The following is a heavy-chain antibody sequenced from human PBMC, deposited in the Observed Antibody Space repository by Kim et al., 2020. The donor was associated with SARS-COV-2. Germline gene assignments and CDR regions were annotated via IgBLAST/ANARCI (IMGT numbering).Heavy chain of an antibody. V-gene: IGHV3-21*01. CDR3: ARDQGGYGSGSHRAYYYYYGMDV. J-gene: IGHJ6*02. D-gene: IGHD3-10*01. Sequence: GGSLRLSCAASGFTFSSYSMNWVRQAPGKGLEWVSSISSSSSYIYYADSVKGRFTISRDNAKNSLYLQMNSLRAEDTAVYYYARDQGGYGSGSHRAYYYYYGMDVWGQGTTVTVSS. CDR2: ISSSSSYI. CDR1: GFTFSSYS.